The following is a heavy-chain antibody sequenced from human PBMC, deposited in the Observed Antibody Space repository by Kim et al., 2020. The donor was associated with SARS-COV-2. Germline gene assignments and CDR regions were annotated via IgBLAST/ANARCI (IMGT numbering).Heavy chain of an antibody. J-gene: IGHJ5*02. V-gene: IGHV4-34*01. CDR3: ARTYYDFWSGYYRDGWFDP. D-gene: IGHD3-3*01. Sequence: SRVTISVDTSKNQFSLKLSSVTAADTAVYYCARTYYDFWSGYYRDGWFDPWGQGTLVTVSS.